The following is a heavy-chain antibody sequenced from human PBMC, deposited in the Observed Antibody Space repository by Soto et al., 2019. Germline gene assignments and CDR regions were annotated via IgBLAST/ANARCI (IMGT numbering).Heavy chain of an antibody. D-gene: IGHD3-10*01. CDR3: AHRGLTMVRGVIRGFDY. CDR1: GFSLSTSGVG. V-gene: IGHV2-5*02. CDR2: IYWDDDK. Sequence: QITLKESGPTLVKPTQTLTLTCTFSGFSLSTSGVGVGWIRQPPGKALEWLALIYWDDDKRYSPSLKSRLTITKDTPKNQVVLTMTNTDPVDTATYYCAHRGLTMVRGVIRGFDYWGQGTLVTVSS. J-gene: IGHJ4*02.